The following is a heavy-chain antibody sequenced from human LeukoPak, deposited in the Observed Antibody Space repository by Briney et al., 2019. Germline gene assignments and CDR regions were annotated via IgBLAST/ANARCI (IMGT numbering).Heavy chain of an antibody. D-gene: IGHD4-23*01. CDR2: ISFDGSNK. CDR1: GFTFRSYS. Sequence: PGGSLRLSCVASGFTFRSYSMHWVRQAPGKGLEWVAVISFDGSNKHHADSVKGRFTISRDNSENTLYLQMNSLRAEDTAAYYCARDRGYGGNPRGYFDYWGQGALVTVSS. CDR3: ARDRGYGGNPRGYFDY. J-gene: IGHJ4*02. V-gene: IGHV3-30-3*01.